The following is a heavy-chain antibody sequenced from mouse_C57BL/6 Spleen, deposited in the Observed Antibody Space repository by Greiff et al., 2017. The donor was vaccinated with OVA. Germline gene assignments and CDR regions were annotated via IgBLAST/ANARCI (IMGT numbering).Heavy chain of an antibody. J-gene: IGHJ1*03. CDR3: ARSVVATEDWYFDV. D-gene: IGHD1-1*01. V-gene: IGHV1-55*01. CDR1: GYTFTSYW. CDR2: IYPGSGST. Sequence: VQLQQPGAELVKPGASVKMSCKASGYTFTSYWITWVKQRPGQGLEWIGDIYPGSGSTNYNEKFKSKATLTVDTSSSTAYMQLSSLTSEDSAVYYCARSVVATEDWYFDVWGTGTTVTVSS.